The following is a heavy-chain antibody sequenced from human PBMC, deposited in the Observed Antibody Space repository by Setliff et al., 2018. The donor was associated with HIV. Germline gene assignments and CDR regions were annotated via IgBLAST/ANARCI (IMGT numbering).Heavy chain of an antibody. CDR1: GFTFSTYW. J-gene: IGHJ4*01. V-gene: IGHV3-7*03. D-gene: IGHD3-22*01. CDR3: ASSRPPDDSSGYLDH. CDR2: IKKDGSDK. Sequence: GGSLRLSCVASGFTFSTYWMSWVRQAPGKGLEWVANIKKDGSDKFYVDSVKGRFAISRDNAKNSLNLEMNSLRAEDTAIYYCASSRPPDDSSGYLDHWGQGTLVTVSS.